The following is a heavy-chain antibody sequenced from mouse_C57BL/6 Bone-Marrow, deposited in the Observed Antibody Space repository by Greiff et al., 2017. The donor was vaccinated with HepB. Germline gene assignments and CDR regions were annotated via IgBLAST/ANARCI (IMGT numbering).Heavy chain of an antibody. V-gene: IGHV1-81*01. CDR3: ARGAYYSNPYYFDY. J-gene: IGHJ2*01. CDR2: IYPRSGNT. D-gene: IGHD2-5*01. Sequence: LQESGAELARPGASVKLSCKASGYTFTSYGISWVKQRTGQGLECIGEIYPRSGNTYYNEKFKGKATLTADKSSSTAYMELRSLTSEDSAVYFCARGAYYSNPYYFDYWGQGTTLTVSS. CDR1: GYTFTSYG.